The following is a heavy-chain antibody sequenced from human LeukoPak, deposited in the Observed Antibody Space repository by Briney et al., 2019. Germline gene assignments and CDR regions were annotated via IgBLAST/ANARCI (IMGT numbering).Heavy chain of an antibody. D-gene: IGHD6-19*01. V-gene: IGHV3-30*03. CDR2: ISYDGSNK. CDR3: ARPLYPGIAVAGPFDY. CDR1: GFTFSLYA. Sequence: GGSLRLSCAASGFTFSLYAMNWVRQAPGKGLEWGAVISYDGSNKYYADSVKGRFTISRDNSKNTLYLQMNSLRAEDTAVYYCARPLYPGIAVAGPFDYWGQGTLVTVSS. J-gene: IGHJ4*02.